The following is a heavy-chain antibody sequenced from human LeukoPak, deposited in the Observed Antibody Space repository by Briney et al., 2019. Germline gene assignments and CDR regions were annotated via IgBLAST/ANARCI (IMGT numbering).Heavy chain of an antibody. D-gene: IGHD6-6*01. CDR2: IYYSGST. CDR1: GGSISNGDHY. V-gene: IGHV4-31*03. CDR3: TEYSKLLDAFDI. J-gene: IGHJ3*02. Sequence: PSETLSLTCTVSGGSISNGDHYWSWIRQHPGKGLEWIGHIYYSGSTYYNPSLKSRGIISVETSKNQFSLKLSSVTAADTAVYYCTEYSKLLDAFDIWGQGTMVTVSS.